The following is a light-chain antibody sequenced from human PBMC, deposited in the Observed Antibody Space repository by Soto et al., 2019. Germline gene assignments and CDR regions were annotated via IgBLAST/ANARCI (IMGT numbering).Light chain of an antibody. J-gene: IGKJ3*01. Sequence: DIQMTQSPSSLSASVGDRITITCRASQSISTFLNWYQQKPGKAPKLLIHAASTLQSGVPSRFSGSGSGTDFTLTISSLQPEDFATYFCQQSYSTPVFTFGPGTKVDIK. CDR1: QSISTF. V-gene: IGKV1-39*01. CDR2: AAS. CDR3: QQSYSTPVFT.